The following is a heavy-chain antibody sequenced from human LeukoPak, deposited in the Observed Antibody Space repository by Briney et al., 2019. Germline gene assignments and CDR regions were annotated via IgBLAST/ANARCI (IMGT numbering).Heavy chain of an antibody. CDR1: GFTFSSYA. CDR3: AKTRPLDSSSWSHGDY. D-gene: IGHD6-13*01. CDR2: ISGSGNST. V-gene: IGHV3-23*01. Sequence: GGSLRLSCAASGFTFSSYAMSWVRQAPGKGLEWVSAISGSGNSTYYGDSVKGRFTISRDNSKNTLYLQMNSLRAEDTAVYYCAKTRPLDSSSWSHGDYWGQGTLVTVSS. J-gene: IGHJ4*02.